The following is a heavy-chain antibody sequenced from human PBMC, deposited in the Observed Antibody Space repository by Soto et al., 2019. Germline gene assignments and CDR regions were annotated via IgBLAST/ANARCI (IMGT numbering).Heavy chain of an antibody. CDR2: IYHSGNI. CDR1: DYRISGGYY. Sequence: SETLSLTCTVSDYRISGGYYCGWIRQPPGRGLEWIGSIYHSGNIHFNPSLRSRITISVDTSENRFSLKLTSVTAADTAIYYCARQYSSSSTWFDPWGQGTLVTVSS. CDR3: ARQYSSSSTWFDP. D-gene: IGHD2-2*01. J-gene: IGHJ5*02. V-gene: IGHV4-38-2*02.